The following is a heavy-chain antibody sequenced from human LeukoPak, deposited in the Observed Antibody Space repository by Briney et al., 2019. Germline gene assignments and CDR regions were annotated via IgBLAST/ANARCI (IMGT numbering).Heavy chain of an antibody. Sequence: GASVKVSCKASGGTFSSYAISWVRQAPGQGLEWMGGIIPIFGTANYAQKFQGRVTITADESTSTAYMELRSLRSDDTAVYYCARNEYSSSSLSDYWGQGTLVTVSS. CDR1: GGTFSSYA. CDR3: ARNEYSSSSLSDY. V-gene: IGHV1-69*13. CDR2: IIPIFGTA. D-gene: IGHD6-6*01. J-gene: IGHJ4*02.